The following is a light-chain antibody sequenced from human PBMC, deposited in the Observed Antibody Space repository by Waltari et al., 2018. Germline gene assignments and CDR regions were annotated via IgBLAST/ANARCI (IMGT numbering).Light chain of an antibody. CDR2: GAS. V-gene: IGKV3-15*01. J-gene: IGKJ1*01. Sequence: EIVMTQSPPTLSVFPGARATVSCRASQCIRSNLAWYQHKPGQAHRLLIYGASTRATGIPARFSGSGSGTEFTLTISSLQSEDFAVYFCQQYDNWLGTFGQGTKVEIK. CDR1: QCIRSN. CDR3: QQYDNWLGT.